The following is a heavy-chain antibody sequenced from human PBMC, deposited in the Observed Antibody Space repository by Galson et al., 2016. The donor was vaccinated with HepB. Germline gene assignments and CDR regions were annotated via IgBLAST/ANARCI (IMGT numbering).Heavy chain of an antibody. CDR3: ANLGSGSFRWYFYGMEV. Sequence: SLRLSCAASGFTFSNFAMTWVRQAPGKGLEWISGISGKGDSTYYADPVKGRFTVSRDNSKNTLHLHMNSLRVDDTAVYYCANLGSGSFRWYFYGMEVWGKGTTVTVPS. D-gene: IGHD3-10*01. CDR1: GFTFSNFA. CDR2: ISGKGDST. J-gene: IGHJ6*04. V-gene: IGHV3-23*01.